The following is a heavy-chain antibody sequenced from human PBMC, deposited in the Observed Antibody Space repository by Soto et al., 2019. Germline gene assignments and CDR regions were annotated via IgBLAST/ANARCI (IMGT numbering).Heavy chain of an antibody. Sequence: VQLVESGGGVVQPGRSLRLSCAASGFTFSSYAMHWVRQAPGKGLEWVSAIVGGGDDTDYADSVKGRFTISRDNSKNTLYLQMNSLRVEDTAVYYCAGPGYSSQDYWGQGTLVTVSS. J-gene: IGHJ4*02. D-gene: IGHD5-18*01. CDR3: AGPGYSSQDY. CDR2: IVGGGDDT. CDR1: GFTFSSYA. V-gene: IGHV3-23*04.